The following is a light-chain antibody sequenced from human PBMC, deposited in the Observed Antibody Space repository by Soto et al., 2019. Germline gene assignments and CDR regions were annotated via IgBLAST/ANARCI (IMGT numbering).Light chain of an antibody. CDR2: WAS. V-gene: IGKV4-1*01. CDR1: QSVLYSSNNKNY. CDR3: QQYYNTPLT. Sequence: EIVVTQSPDSLAVSLGERATINCKSSQSVLYSSNNKNYLAWYQQKPRQPPKLLIYWASTRESGVPDRFSGSESGTDFTLTISSLQAEDVAVYYCQQYYNTPLTFGGGTKVEIK. J-gene: IGKJ4*01.